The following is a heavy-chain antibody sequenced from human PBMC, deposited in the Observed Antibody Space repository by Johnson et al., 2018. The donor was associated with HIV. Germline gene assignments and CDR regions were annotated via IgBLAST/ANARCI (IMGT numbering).Heavy chain of an antibody. V-gene: IGHV3-66*01. Sequence: VQVLESGGGVVQPGRSLRLSCAASGFTVSTNYMSWVRQAPGKGLECVSVLYSGGSPYYADSVKGRFTISRDNSKNTLSLQMKSLRVEDTAVYYCARYGALTTRGAFDIWGQGTMVTVSS. CDR2: LYSGGSP. J-gene: IGHJ3*02. D-gene: IGHD4-17*01. CDR3: ARYGALTTRGAFDI. CDR1: GFTVSTNY.